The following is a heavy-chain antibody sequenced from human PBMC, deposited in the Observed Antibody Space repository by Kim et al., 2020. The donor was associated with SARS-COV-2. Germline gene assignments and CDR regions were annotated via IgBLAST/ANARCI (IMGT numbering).Heavy chain of an antibody. J-gene: IGHJ3*01. Sequence: GGSLRLSCAASGFTFSSYGMHWVRQAPGKGPEWVAVISYDGSNKYYADSVKGRFTISRDNSKNTLYLQMNSLRAEDTAVYYCAKGMDRYYDSSGYYVAF. CDR2: ISYDGSNK. CDR3: AKGMDRYYDSSGYYVAF. V-gene: IGHV3-30*18. CDR1: GFTFSSYG. D-gene: IGHD3-22*01.